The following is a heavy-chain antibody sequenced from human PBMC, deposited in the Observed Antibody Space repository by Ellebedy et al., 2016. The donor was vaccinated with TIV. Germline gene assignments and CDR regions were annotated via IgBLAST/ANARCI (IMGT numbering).Heavy chain of an antibody. V-gene: IGHV3-7*01. J-gene: IGHJ4*02. CDR1: GFAFSYFW. CDR3: ATLKWLVLRAYYFDY. Sequence: GESLKISCAASGFAFSYFWMSWVRQAPGKGLEWVANIKQDGSEKYYVDSVKGRFTISRDNAKNSLYLQMNSLRAEDTAVYYCATLKWLVLRAYYFDYWGQGALVTVSS. D-gene: IGHD6-19*01. CDR2: IKQDGSEK.